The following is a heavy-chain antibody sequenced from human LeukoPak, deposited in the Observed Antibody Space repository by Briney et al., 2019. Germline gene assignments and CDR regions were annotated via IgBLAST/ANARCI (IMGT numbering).Heavy chain of an antibody. Sequence: SVKVSCKASGGTFSSYAISWVRQAPGQGLEWMGGIIPIFGTANYAQKFQGRVTITADESTSTAYMELSSLRSEDTAVYYCARVSQPQRLVLQRNNWFDPWGQGTLVTVSS. J-gene: IGHJ5*02. CDR1: GGTFSSYA. CDR3: ARVSQPQRLVLQRNNWFDP. CDR2: IIPIFGTA. D-gene: IGHD6-19*01. V-gene: IGHV1-69*13.